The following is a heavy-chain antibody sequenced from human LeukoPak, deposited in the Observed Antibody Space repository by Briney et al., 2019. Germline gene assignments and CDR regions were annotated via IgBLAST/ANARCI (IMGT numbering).Heavy chain of an antibody. CDR2: TVPNSGGS. CDR1: GYTITDYY. V-gene: IGHV1-2*02. CDR3: ATGSGDFNY. Sequence: ASVTVSCKPSGYTITDYYIHWVRQAPGQGLEWTGWTVPNSGGSHYAQKFQGRVTLTIDTSIHTAYLELGSLISDDTAVYYCATGSGDFNYWGQGTLVTVPS. J-gene: IGHJ4*02. D-gene: IGHD7-27*01.